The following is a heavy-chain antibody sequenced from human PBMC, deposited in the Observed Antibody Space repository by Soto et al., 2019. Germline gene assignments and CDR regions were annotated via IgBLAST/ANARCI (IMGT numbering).Heavy chain of an antibody. CDR3: ARGPRGAAAGIGFDY. CDR1: GFTFSSYG. Sequence: QVQLVESGGGVVQPGRSLRLSCAASGFTFSSYGMHWVRQAPGKGLERVAVIWYDGSNKYYADSVKGRFTISRDNSKNTLYLQMNSLRAEDTAVYYCARGPRGAAAGIGFDYWGQGTLVTVSS. J-gene: IGHJ4*02. CDR2: IWYDGSNK. D-gene: IGHD6-13*01. V-gene: IGHV3-33*01.